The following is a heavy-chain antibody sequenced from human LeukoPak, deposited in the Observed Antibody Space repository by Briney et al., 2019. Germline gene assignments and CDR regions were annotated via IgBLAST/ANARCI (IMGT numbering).Heavy chain of an antibody. Sequence: PGGSLRLSCAASGFTFSSYEMNWVRQAPGKGLEWVSYISSSGSTIYYADSVKGRFTISRDNAKNSLYLQMISLRAEDTVVYYCARVGSIAAAGTVDYWGQGTQVTVSS. J-gene: IGHJ4*02. CDR3: ARVGSIAAAGTVDY. CDR1: GFTFSSYE. CDR2: ISSSGSTI. D-gene: IGHD6-13*01. V-gene: IGHV3-48*03.